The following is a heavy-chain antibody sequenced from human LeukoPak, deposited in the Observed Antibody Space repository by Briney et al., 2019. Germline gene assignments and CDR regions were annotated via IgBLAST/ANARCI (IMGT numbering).Heavy chain of an antibody. CDR3: ARIPTSSEWELLLGY. J-gene: IGHJ4*02. Sequence: PGGSLRLSCAVSGLTFSSYAMSWVRQAPGKGLVWVSRINSDGSSTSYADSVKGRFTISRDNAKNTLYLQMNSLRAEDTAVYYCARIPTSSEWELLLGYWGQGTLVTVSS. V-gene: IGHV3-74*01. CDR1: GLTFSSYA. D-gene: IGHD1-26*01. CDR2: INSDGSST.